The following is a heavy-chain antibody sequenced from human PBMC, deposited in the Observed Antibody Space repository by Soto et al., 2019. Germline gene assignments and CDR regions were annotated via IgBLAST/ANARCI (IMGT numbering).Heavy chain of an antibody. D-gene: IGHD4-17*01. V-gene: IGHV4-59*08. J-gene: IGHJ4*02. CDR2: IYYSGST. CDR3: ARHKFYGEAYFDY. Sequence: PSETLSLTCTVSGGSISSYYWSWIRQPPGKGLEWIGYIYYSGSTNYNPSLKSRVTISVDTSKNQFSLKLSSVTAADTAVYYCARHKFYGEAYFDYWGQGTLVTVSS. CDR1: GGSISSYY.